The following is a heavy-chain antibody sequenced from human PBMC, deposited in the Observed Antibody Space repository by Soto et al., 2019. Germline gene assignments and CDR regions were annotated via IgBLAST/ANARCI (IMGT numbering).Heavy chain of an antibody. CDR3: AKELVRFEINNWYGMDV. D-gene: IGHD1-1*01. Sequence: GGSLRLSCAASGFTFSSYAMSWVRQAPGKGLEWVSVTSVSGGSTYYADSVKGRFTISRDNSKNTLYLQMNSLRAEDTAVYYCAKELVRFEINNWYGMDVWGQGTTVTVSS. J-gene: IGHJ6*02. CDR2: TSVSGGST. CDR1: GFTFSSYA. V-gene: IGHV3-23*01.